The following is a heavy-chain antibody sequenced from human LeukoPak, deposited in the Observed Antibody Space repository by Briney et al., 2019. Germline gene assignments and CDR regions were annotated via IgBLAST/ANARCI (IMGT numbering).Heavy chain of an antibody. CDR3: ARDTYRFFDL. CDR1: GFSLSGYW. Sequence: GGSLRLSCVASGFSLSGYWMYWVRQAPGKGLMYISRNNGDGSTTNYADVVKGRFTMSRDNVKNTLYLQMNSLRVEDTAVYYRARDTYRFFDLWGRGTLVTVSS. J-gene: IGHJ2*01. CDR2: NNGDGSTT. V-gene: IGHV3-74*01.